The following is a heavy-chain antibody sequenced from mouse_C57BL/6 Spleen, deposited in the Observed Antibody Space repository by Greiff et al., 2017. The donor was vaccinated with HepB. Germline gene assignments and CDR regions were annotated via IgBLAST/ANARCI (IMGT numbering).Heavy chain of an antibody. D-gene: IGHD1-1*01. Sequence: VQLQQPGAELVMPGASVKLSCKASGYTFTSYWMHWVKQRPGQGLEWIGEIDPSDSYTNYNQKFKGKSTLTVDKSSSTAYMQLSSLTSEDSAVYYCARTPITTVVARGAMDYWGQGTSVTVSS. CDR1: GYTFTSYW. V-gene: IGHV1-69*01. CDR2: IDPSDSYT. J-gene: IGHJ4*01. CDR3: ARTPITTVVARGAMDY.